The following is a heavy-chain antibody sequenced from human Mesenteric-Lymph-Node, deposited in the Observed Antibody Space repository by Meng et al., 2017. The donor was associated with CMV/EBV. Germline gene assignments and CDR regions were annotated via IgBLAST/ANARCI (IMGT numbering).Heavy chain of an antibody. Sequence: GGSLKISCAASGFTFSSYWMHWVRQAPGKGLVWVSRINSDGSSTSYADSVKGRFTISRDNAKNTLYLQMNSLRAEDTAVYYCARGDSSGYYYRYFQHWGQGTLVTVSS. D-gene: IGHD3-22*01. CDR2: INSDGSST. CDR3: ARGDSSGYYYRYFQH. V-gene: IGHV3-74*01. CDR1: GFTFSSYW. J-gene: IGHJ1*01.